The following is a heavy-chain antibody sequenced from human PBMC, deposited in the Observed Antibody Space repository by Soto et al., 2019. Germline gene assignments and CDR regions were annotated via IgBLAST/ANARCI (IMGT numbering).Heavy chain of an antibody. Sequence: VASVKVSCKASGYTFTDYGVSWVRQAPGQGLEWMGWINTYNGQTNYAQKVQGRVTMTTDTSTSTAYMELRSLRSDDTAVYYCARDSPPVDYWGQGTLVTVSS. J-gene: IGHJ4*02. V-gene: IGHV1-18*01. CDR3: ARDSPPVDY. CDR1: GYTFTDYG. CDR2: INTYNGQT.